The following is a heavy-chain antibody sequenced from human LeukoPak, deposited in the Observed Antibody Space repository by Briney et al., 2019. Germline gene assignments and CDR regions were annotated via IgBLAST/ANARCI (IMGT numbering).Heavy chain of an antibody. CDR1: GFTFSRYW. Sequence: HPGGSLRLSCEASGFTFSRYWMHWVRQAPGKGLVWVSRVYNDGSVTSYADSVKGRFTIFRDNAKNTLYLQMNSLRAEDTAVYYCARDYLPLWIQLWFSAWGQGTLVTVSS. V-gene: IGHV3-74*01. D-gene: IGHD5-18*01. J-gene: IGHJ4*02. CDR2: VYNDGSVT. CDR3: ARDYLPLWIQLWFSA.